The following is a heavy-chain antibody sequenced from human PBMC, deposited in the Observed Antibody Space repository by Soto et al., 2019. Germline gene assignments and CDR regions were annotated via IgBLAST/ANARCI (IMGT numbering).Heavy chain of an antibody. Sequence: QVQLLQSGAEVKKPGASVRVSCKASGYSFTRFGISWVRQAPGQGLEWVGRISTYNGNTKYAQKLQGRVTVSTDTSTSTAYMELRSLRSDDTAVYYCAREPQYSTSPQVCDYWGQGTLLTVSS. CDR1: GYSFTRFG. V-gene: IGHV1-18*01. CDR3: AREPQYSTSPQVCDY. D-gene: IGHD6-6*01. J-gene: IGHJ4*02. CDR2: ISTYNGNT.